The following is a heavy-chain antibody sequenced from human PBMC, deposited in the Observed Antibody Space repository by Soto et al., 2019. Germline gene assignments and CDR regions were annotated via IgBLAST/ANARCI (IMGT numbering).Heavy chain of an antibody. V-gene: IGHV3-23*01. J-gene: IGHJ4*02. Sequence: SLRLSFAASGFTFSSYAMSWVRQAPGKGLEWVSAISGSGGSTYYADSVKGRFTISRDNSKNTLYLQMNSLRAEDTAVYYCASLGVVVPATTRDYFDYWGQGTLVTVSS. CDR3: ASLGVVVPATTRDYFDY. CDR1: GFTFSSYA. D-gene: IGHD2-2*01. CDR2: ISGSGGST.